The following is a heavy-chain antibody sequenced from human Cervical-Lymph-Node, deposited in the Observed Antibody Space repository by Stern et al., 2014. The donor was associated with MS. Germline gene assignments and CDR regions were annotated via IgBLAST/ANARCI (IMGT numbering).Heavy chain of an antibody. Sequence: QVQLMQSGAEVKKPGSSVKVSCKASGGTFRSSTISWVRPAPGQGLEWMGGIIPLFGTANYAQKFQGRVTITADESTSTAYMELSSLRSEDTAVYYCARELSQVLVYWGQGTMVTVSS. CDR2: IIPLFGTA. J-gene: IGHJ4*02. CDR3: ARELSQVLVY. V-gene: IGHV1-69*01. CDR1: GGTFRSST.